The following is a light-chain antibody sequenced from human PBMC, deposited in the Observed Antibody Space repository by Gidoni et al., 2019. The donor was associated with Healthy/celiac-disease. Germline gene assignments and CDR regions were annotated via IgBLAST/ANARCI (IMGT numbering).Light chain of an antibody. J-gene: IGLJ3*02. CDR1: NIGSKS. V-gene: IGLV3-21*03. CDR2: DDS. CDR3: QVWDSSSDHPV. Sequence: SYVLTQPPAVSVAPGKTARMTCGGNNIGSKSVHWYQQKPGQAPVLVVYDDSDRPSGIPERFSGSNSGNTATLTISRVEAVDEADYYCQVWDSSSDHPVFGGGTKLTVL.